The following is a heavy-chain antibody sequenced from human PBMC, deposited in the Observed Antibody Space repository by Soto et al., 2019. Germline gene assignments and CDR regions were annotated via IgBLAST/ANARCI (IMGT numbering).Heavy chain of an antibody. CDR2: INHSGST. J-gene: IGHJ3*02. D-gene: IGHD3-9*01. V-gene: IGHV4-34*01. Sequence: SETQSLTCAVYAAYFSGYDWSWIRQPPGKGLEWIGEINHSGSTNYNPSLKSRVTISVDTSKNQFSLKLSSVTAADTAVYYCAGRGYFDWLLEGSAFDIWGQGTMVTVSS. CDR3: AGRGYFDWLLEGSAFDI. CDR1: AAYFSGYD.